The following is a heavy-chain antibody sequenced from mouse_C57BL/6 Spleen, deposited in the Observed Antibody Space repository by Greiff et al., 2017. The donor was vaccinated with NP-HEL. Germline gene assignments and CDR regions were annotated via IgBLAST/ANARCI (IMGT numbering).Heavy chain of an antibody. J-gene: IGHJ1*03. D-gene: IGHD4-1*02. CDR1: GFTFSSYG. CDR3: ARPSTGTTYFDV. CDR2: ISSGGSYT. V-gene: IGHV5-6*01. Sequence: EVKVVESGGDLVKPGGSLKLSCAASGFTFSSYGMSWVRQTPDKRLEWVATISSGGSYTYYPDSVKGRFTISRDNAKNTLYLQMSSLKSEDTAMYYCARPSTGTTYFDVWGTGTTVTVSS.